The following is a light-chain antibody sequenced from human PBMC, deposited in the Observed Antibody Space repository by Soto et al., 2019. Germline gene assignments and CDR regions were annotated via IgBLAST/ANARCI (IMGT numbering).Light chain of an antibody. Sequence: QSVLAQVASVSGSPGQSITISCTTTGGDAGNYHFVSWFQHHPGKAPKLIIYDSTSRPSGVSHRFSASKSGNTASLTISGLQDEEEAASYCLAHETTYTYVFGSGTKVTVL. J-gene: IGLJ1*01. CDR1: GGDAGNYHF. CDR3: LAHETTYTYV. CDR2: DST. V-gene: IGLV2-14*01.